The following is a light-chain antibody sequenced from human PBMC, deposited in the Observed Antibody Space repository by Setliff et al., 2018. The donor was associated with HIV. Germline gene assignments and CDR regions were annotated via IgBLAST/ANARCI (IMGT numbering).Light chain of an antibody. V-gene: IGKV1-27*01. CDR3: QRYDSAPET. J-gene: IGKJ1*01. Sequence: DIQMTQSPSSLSASVGDRVTITCRASQGIGNYLAWYQQKPGKVPNLLIYDTSILRPGVPSRFSGSGSGTDFTLTISSLQAEDAATYFCQRYDSAPETFGQGTKVDIK. CDR1: QGIGNY. CDR2: DTS.